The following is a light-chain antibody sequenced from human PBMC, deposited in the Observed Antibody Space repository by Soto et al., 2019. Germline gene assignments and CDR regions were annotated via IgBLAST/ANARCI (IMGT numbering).Light chain of an antibody. J-gene: IGKJ5*01. CDR1: QSVSSY. V-gene: IGKV3-11*01. Sequence: EIVLTQSPATLSLSPGDRATLSCRASQSVSSYLAWYQQKPGQAPRLLIYDASNWATGIPARFSGSGSGTDFTLTISSLGPEDIAVYYCQQRSNPITFGQGKRLEIK. CDR3: QQRSNPIT. CDR2: DAS.